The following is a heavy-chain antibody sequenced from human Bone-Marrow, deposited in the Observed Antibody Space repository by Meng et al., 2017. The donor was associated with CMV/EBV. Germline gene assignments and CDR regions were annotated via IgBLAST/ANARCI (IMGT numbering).Heavy chain of an antibody. CDR1: GYTFTAYE. Sequence: ASVKVSCKASGYTFTAYELYWVRQAPGQGLEWMAWINPNSGATNYAKKFQDRITMTRDTSISTAYMEVSSLTSDDTAVYYCTRNGGGLDVWGQGTTVPVSS. V-gene: IGHV1-2*02. J-gene: IGHJ6*02. CDR3: TRNGGGLDV. CDR2: INPNSGAT. D-gene: IGHD3-16*01.